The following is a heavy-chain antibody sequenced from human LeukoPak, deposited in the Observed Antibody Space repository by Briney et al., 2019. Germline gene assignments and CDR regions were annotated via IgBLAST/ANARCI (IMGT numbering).Heavy chain of an antibody. CDR2: ISGSGGST. V-gene: IGHV3-23*01. Sequence: PGGSLRLSCAASGFTFSSYAMSWVRQAPGKGLEWVSAISGSGGSTYYADSVKGRFTISRDNSKNTLYLQMNSLRAEDTAVYYCARDGRAYSSSWYYVYWGQGTLVTVSS. CDR1: GFTFSSYA. J-gene: IGHJ4*02. CDR3: ARDGRAYSSSWYYVY. D-gene: IGHD6-13*01.